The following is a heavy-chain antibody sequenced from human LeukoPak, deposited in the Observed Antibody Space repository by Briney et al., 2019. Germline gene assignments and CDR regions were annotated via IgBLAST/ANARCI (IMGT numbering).Heavy chain of an antibody. V-gene: IGHV3-11*01. Sequence: GRSLRLSCAASGFTFSDDYMSWIRLAPGKRLEWVSYISSSSNTIYYADSVKGRFTISRDNAKNSLSLQMNSLRAEDTAVYFCARAIGGYYVDLWGQGTLVTVSS. CDR2: ISSSSNTI. J-gene: IGHJ5*02. CDR3: ARAIGGYYVDL. CDR1: GFTFSDDY. D-gene: IGHD3-22*01.